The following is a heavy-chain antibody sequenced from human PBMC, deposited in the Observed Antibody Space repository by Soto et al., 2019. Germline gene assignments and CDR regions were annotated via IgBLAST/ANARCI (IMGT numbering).Heavy chain of an antibody. CDR2: ISAYNGNT. J-gene: IGHJ6*02. V-gene: IGHV1-18*04. Sequence: ASVKVSCKASGYTFTSYGISWVRQAPGQGLEWMGWISAYNGNTNYAQKLQGRVTMTTGTSTSTAYMELRSLRSDDTAVYYCARDLGDYYDSSGYFKGNGMDVWGQGTTVTVSS. D-gene: IGHD3-22*01. CDR3: ARDLGDYYDSSGYFKGNGMDV. CDR1: GYTFTSYG.